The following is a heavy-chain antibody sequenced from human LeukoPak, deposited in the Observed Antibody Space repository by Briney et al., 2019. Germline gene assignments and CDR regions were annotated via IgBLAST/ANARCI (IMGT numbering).Heavy chain of an antibody. CDR3: ASGYTYVRLGDH. V-gene: IGHV3-74*01. J-gene: IGHJ4*02. CDR2: TNLHGTTV. D-gene: IGHD5-18*01. Sequence: GESLKISCAVSGLSFSNYWMHWVRQAPGKGLVWVARTNLHGTTVDYADSVKGRFTISRDNAKNTLFLQMNSLRAEDTAVYYCASGYTYVRLGDHWGQGTLVTVSS. CDR1: GLSFSNYW.